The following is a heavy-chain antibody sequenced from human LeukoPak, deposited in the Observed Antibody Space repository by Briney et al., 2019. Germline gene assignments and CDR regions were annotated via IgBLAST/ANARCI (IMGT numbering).Heavy chain of an antibody. J-gene: IGHJ4*02. CDR2: IYPGDSDT. V-gene: IGHV5-51*01. CDR3: ARGDYGDFRVFYTLFDF. D-gene: IGHD4-17*01. CDR1: GYSFTSYW. Sequence: GESLKISCKGSGYSFTSYWIAWVRQMPGKGLEWMGIIYPGDSDTRYSPSFQGQVTISADKSISTAYLQWSSLKASDTAMYYCARGDYGDFRVFYTLFDFWGQGTLVTVSS.